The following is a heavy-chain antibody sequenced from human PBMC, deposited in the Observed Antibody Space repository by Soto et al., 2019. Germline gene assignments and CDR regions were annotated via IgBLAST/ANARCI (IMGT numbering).Heavy chain of an antibody. Sequence: ASVKVSCKASGYTFTGYYMHWVRQAPGQGLEWMGWINPNSGGTNYAQKFQGWVTMTRDTSISTAYMELSRLRSDDTAVYYCAREGDSSSPLDYWGQGTLVTVSS. D-gene: IGHD6-6*01. CDR1: GYTFTGYY. CDR3: AREGDSSSPLDY. CDR2: INPNSGGT. V-gene: IGHV1-2*04. J-gene: IGHJ4*02.